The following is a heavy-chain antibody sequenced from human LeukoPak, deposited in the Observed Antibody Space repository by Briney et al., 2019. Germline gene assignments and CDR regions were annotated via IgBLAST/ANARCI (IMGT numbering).Heavy chain of an antibody. J-gene: IGHJ5*02. CDR2: IGTAGDT. CDR1: GFTFSSYD. D-gene: IGHD3-10*01. Sequence: GGSLRLSCAASGFTFSSYDMHWVRQATGRGLERVSAIGTAGDTYYPGSVKGRFTISRENAKNSLYLQMNSLRAGDTAVYYCARGSGRGVTWFDPWGQGTLVTVSS. CDR3: ARGSGRGVTWFDP. V-gene: IGHV3-13*01.